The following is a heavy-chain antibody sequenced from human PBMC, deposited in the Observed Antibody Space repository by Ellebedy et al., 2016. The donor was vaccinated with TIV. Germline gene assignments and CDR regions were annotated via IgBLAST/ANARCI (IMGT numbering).Heavy chain of an antibody. V-gene: IGHV3-20*04. D-gene: IGHD2-2*01. CDR1: GFSFDEYG. CDR3: ARVPKTSWYYFDY. J-gene: IGHJ4*02. Sequence: GESLKISCAVSGFSFDEYGLAWVRQAPGKGLEWVTGIEWNGDTPGYADSVKGRFIVSRDKGKNSLFLQMKILSAEDTALYFCARVPKTSWYYFDYWGQGTLVTVSS. CDR2: IEWNGDTP.